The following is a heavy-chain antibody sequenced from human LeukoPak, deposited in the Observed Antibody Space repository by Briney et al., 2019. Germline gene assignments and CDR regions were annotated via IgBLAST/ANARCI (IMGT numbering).Heavy chain of an antibody. J-gene: IGHJ5*02. CDR1: GYTFTGYY. CDR3: ARDYDFWSGPGP. CDR2: INPNSGGT. V-gene: IGHV1-2*02. Sequence: VASVKVSCKASGYTFTGYYMHWVRQAPGQGLEWMGWINPNSGGTNYAQKFQGRVTITRDTSISTAYMELSRLRSDDTAVYYFARDYDFWSGPGPWGQGTLVTVSS. D-gene: IGHD3-3*01.